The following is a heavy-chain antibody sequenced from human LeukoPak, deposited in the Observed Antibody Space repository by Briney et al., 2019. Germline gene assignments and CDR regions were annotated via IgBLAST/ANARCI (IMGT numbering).Heavy chain of an antibody. CDR2: ISSSSSYI. Sequence: GGSLRLSCAASGFTFSSYSMNWVRQAPGKGLEWVSSISSSSSYIYYADSVKGRFTIPRDNAKNSLYLQMNSLRAEDTAVYYCARVPSTVTTRPDDYWGQGTLVTVSS. CDR3: ARVPSTVTTRPDDY. D-gene: IGHD4-17*01. J-gene: IGHJ4*02. CDR1: GFTFSSYS. V-gene: IGHV3-21*01.